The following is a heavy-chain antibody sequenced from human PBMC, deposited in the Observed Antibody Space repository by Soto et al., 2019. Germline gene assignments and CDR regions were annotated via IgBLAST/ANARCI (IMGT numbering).Heavy chain of an antibody. D-gene: IGHD4-17*01. Sequence: GGSLRLSCAASGFTFSNYAMSWVRQAPGKGPEWVSGISAAGGSTYYADSVKGRFTISRDNSNATLYLQMNSLRAEDTALYYCAKDPNGDYVGAFDIWGQGTVVTVSS. J-gene: IGHJ3*02. CDR3: AKDPNGDYVGAFDI. V-gene: IGHV3-23*01. CDR2: ISAAGGST. CDR1: GFTFSNYA.